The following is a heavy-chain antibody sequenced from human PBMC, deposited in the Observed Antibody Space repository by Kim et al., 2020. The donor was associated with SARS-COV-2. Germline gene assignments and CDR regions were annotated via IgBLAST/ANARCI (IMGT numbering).Heavy chain of an antibody. J-gene: IGHJ4*02. D-gene: IGHD4-4*01. Sequence: GGSLRLSCAASGFTFSSYGMHWVRQAPGKGLEWVAVISYDGSNKYYADSVKGRFTISRDNSKNTLYLQVNSLRAEDTAVYYCAKGATVTTADYWGQGTLVTVSS. CDR1: GFTFSSYG. V-gene: IGHV3-30*18. CDR2: ISYDGSNK. CDR3: AKGATVTTADY.